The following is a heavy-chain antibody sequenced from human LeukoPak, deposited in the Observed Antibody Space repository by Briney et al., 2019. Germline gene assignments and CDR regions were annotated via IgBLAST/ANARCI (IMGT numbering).Heavy chain of an antibody. CDR2: INPNSGGT. D-gene: IGHD1-26*01. CDR3: ARSGSCGDAFDI. Sequence: ASVTVSCKASGYIFTGYYMRWVRQAPGQGLEWMGWINPNSGGTNYAQKFQGRVTMTRDTSISTAYMELSRLRSDDTAVYYCARSGSCGDAFDIWGQGTMVTVSS. V-gene: IGHV1-2*02. CDR1: GYIFTGYY. J-gene: IGHJ3*02.